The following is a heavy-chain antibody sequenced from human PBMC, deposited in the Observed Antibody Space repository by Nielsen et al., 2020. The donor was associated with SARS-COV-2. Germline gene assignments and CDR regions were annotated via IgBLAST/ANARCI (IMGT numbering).Heavy chain of an antibody. CDR1: GYRFSDFW. V-gene: IGHV5-10-1*01. Sequence: GESLKISCKGSGYRFSDFWISWVRQMPGKGLEWMGRIDPSDSETKYSPSSQGHVTISADRSINTAFLHWSSLKASDSAMYYCAGARGHCTGGRCSRYYYSGMDLWGQGTSVTVSS. CDR2: IDPSDSET. D-gene: IGHD2-8*02. CDR3: AGARGHCTGGRCSRYYYSGMDL. J-gene: IGHJ6*02.